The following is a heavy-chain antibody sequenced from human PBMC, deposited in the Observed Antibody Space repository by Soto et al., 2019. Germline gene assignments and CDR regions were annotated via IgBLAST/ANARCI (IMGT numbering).Heavy chain of an antibody. CDR3: AGLRHSSSSEGWFDP. D-gene: IGHD6-6*01. CDR1: GGTFSSYA. V-gene: IGHV1-69*01. J-gene: IGHJ5*02. CDR2: IIPIFGTA. Sequence: QVQLVQSGAEVKKPGSSVKVSGKASGGTFSSYAISWVRQAPGQELEWMGGIIPIFGTANYAQKFQGRVTITADESTSTAYMELSSLRSEDTAVDYCAGLRHSSSSEGWFDPWGQGTLVTVSS.